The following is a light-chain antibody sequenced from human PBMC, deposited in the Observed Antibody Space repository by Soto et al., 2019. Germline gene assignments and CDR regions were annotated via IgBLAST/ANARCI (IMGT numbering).Light chain of an antibody. J-gene: IGLJ1*01. Sequence: QTVVTQPPSASGSPGQSVTISCTGTSNDVGRYDYVSWYQQHPGKAPKLMIYEVTERPSGVPDRFSGSRSGNTASLTVSGLQAEDEADYYCSSFAGSNNPFVFGTGTKLTVL. CDR2: EVT. CDR1: SNDVGRYDY. CDR3: SSFAGSNNPFV. V-gene: IGLV2-8*01.